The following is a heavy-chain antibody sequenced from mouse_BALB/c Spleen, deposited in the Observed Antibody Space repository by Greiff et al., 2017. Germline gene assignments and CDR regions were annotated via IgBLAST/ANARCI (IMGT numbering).Heavy chain of an antibody. CDR1: GYTFTSYW. CDR2: INPSTGYT. J-gene: IGHJ4*01. Sequence: VQLQQSGAELAKPGASVTMSCKASGYTFTSYWMHWVKQRPGQGLEWIGYINPSTGYTEYNQKFKDKATLTADKSSSTAYMQLSSLTSEDSAVYYCARWADYAMDYWGQGTSVTVSS. CDR3: ARWADYAMDY. V-gene: IGHV1-7*01.